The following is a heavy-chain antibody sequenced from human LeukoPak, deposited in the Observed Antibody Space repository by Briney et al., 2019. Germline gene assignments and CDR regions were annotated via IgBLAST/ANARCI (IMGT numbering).Heavy chain of an antibody. D-gene: IGHD3-16*02. CDR3: ARHLSAGSDRHFDY. CDR1: GYSFTSYG. CDR2: IYPGDSDT. Sequence: SGEALKISCKCSGYSFTSYGICGVRQMTFKNLECMGIIYPGDSDTRYSPSFQGQVTISADKSISTAYLQWSSLKASDTAMYYCARHLSAGSDRHFDYWGQGTLVTVSS. V-gene: IGHV5-51*01. J-gene: IGHJ4*02.